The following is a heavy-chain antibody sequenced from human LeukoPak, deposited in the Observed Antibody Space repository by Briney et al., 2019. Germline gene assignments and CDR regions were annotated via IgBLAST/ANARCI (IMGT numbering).Heavy chain of an antibody. V-gene: IGHV3-30*04. D-gene: IGHD3-10*01. CDR2: ISNDGSSK. J-gene: IGHJ4*02. CDR3: AKDDAWLRFGE. CDR1: GFTVSSYA. Sequence: GGSLRLSCAVSGFTVSSYAMHWVRQAPGKGLEWVAVISNDGSSKYYADSVKGRFTISRDNSKNTLYLEVISLTAEDTAVYYCAKDDAWLRFGEWSQGTLVTVSS.